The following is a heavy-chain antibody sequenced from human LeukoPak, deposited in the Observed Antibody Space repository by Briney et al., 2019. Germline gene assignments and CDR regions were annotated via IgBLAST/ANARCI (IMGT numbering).Heavy chain of an antibody. Sequence: GGSLRLSCAASGFTLSSYWMHWVRQAPGKGVVWVSRINSDGSSTKYADSVKGRFTMSRDNAKNTLYLQMNSLRAEDTALYYCVRRQTSASGFDHWGQGTLVTVSS. J-gene: IGHJ4*02. V-gene: IGHV3-74*03. CDR1: GFTLSSYW. D-gene: IGHD1-7*01. CDR2: INSDGSST. CDR3: VRRQTSASGFDH.